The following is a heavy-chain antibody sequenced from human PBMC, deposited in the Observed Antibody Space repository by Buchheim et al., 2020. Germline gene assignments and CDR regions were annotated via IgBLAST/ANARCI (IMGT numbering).Heavy chain of an antibody. CDR3: ARDPNYGGSDN. V-gene: IGHV1-18*04. J-gene: IGHJ4*02. CDR2: ISAYNGRT. Sequence: QVQLVQSGAEVKKPGASVKVSCKASGYSFTNYGISWVRQAPGQGLEWMGWISAYNGRTTYAPKFQGRVTMTTDTSTTTAYLDLGSLRSDDTAIYYCARDPNYGGSDNWGQGTL. CDR1: GYSFTNYG. D-gene: IGHD4-23*01.